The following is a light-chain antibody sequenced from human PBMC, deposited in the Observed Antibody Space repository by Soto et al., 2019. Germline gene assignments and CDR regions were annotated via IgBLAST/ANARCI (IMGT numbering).Light chain of an antibody. Sequence: DIQMTQSPSTLSASVGDRVTITCRASQSIDTWLAWYQQKVGEAPKLLIYKASSLQIGVPSRFGGSGSGTEFTLTIGSLQPDDFATYDCLQYSDYLFSFGPGTKVYIK. CDR3: LQYSDYLFS. V-gene: IGKV1-5*03. CDR1: QSIDTW. CDR2: KAS. J-gene: IGKJ3*01.